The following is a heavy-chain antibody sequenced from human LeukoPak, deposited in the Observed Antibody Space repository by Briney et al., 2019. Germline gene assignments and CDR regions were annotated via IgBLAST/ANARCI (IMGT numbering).Heavy chain of an antibody. D-gene: IGHD4-11*01. CDR3: AKDAQRGFDYSNSPEY. CDR2: IFSGDNP. Sequence: GGSLTLSCAASGFTVSSNYMSWVRQAPGKGLEWVSVIFSGDNPDYADSVKGRFTISRDNSKNTLYLQMNSLRVEDTAVYYYAKDAQRGFDYSNSPEYWGQGTLVTVSS. CDR1: GFTVSSNY. J-gene: IGHJ4*02. V-gene: IGHV3-53*01.